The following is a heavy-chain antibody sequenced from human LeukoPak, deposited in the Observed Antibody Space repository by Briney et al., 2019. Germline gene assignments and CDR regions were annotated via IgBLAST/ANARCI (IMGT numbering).Heavy chain of an antibody. J-gene: IGHJ3*02. V-gene: IGHV4-59*01. CDR3: ARAMVRGRNDAFDI. CDR2: IYYSGST. Sequence: SETLSLTCTVSGVSISSYYWSWIRQPPGKGLEWIGYIYYSGSTNYNPSLKSRVTISVDTSKNQFSLKLSSVTAADTAVYYCARAMVRGRNDAFDIWGQGTMVTVSS. CDR1: GVSISSYY. D-gene: IGHD3-10*01.